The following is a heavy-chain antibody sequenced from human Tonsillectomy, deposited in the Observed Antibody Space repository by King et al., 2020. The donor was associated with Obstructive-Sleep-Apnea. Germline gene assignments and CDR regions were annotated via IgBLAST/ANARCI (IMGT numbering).Heavy chain of an antibody. CDR3: ARDEATVVTLDAFDI. J-gene: IGHJ3*02. CDR2: ISSSSGYI. V-gene: IGHV3-21*01. D-gene: IGHD4-23*01. Sequence: VQLVESGGGLVKPWGSLRLSCAASGFTFSSYSMNWVRQAPGKGLEWVSSISSSSGYIYYADSVKGRFTISRDNAKNSLYLQMNSLRAEDTAVYYCARDEATVVTLDAFDIWGQGTMVTVSS. CDR1: GFTFSSYS.